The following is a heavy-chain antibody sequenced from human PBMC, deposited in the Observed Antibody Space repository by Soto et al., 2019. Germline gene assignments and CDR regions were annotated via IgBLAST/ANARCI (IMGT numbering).Heavy chain of an antibody. Sequence: EVQLVESGGGLVKPGGSLRLSCSASGFTLTSYTMNWVRQASGKGLEWVSSITSSSSHIYYADSVKGRFTISRDNAGNSLYLQMHSLRAEDSAVYYCVRERGLSSFYGMDVWGQGTTVTVSS. CDR1: GFTLTSYT. V-gene: IGHV3-21*02. CDR2: ITSSSSHI. D-gene: IGHD3-10*01. J-gene: IGHJ6*02. CDR3: VRERGLSSFYGMDV.